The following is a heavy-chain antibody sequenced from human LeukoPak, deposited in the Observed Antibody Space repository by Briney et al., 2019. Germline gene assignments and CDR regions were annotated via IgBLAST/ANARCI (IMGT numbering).Heavy chain of an antibody. V-gene: IGHV1-2*02. D-gene: IGHD4-23*01. Sequence: ASVRLSCKASGYTFTGTYIHWVRQAPGQGLEWMGWISPNNGVTNYGQKFQGRVTMTWDTSISTAYMELARLTSDDAALYYCGRGSDGGMWLDYWGQGALVTVSS. CDR3: GRGSDGGMWLDY. CDR2: ISPNNGVT. CDR1: GYTFTGTY. J-gene: IGHJ4*02.